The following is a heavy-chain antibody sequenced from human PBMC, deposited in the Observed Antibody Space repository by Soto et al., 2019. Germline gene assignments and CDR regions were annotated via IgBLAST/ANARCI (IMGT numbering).Heavy chain of an antibody. D-gene: IGHD1-26*01. J-gene: IGHJ2*01. Sequence: QVQLVQSGAEVKKPGASVKVSCKASGYTFTSYAMHWVRQAPGQRLEWMGWINAGNGNTKYSQKCQGRVTITRDPSASTAYMELSSLRSEDTAVYYCARGGSLYWYFDLWGRGTLVTVSS. CDR2: INAGNGNT. CDR1: GYTFTSYA. CDR3: ARGGSLYWYFDL. V-gene: IGHV1-3*01.